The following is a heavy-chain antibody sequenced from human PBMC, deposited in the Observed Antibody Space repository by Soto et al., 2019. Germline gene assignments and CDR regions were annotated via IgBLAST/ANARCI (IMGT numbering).Heavy chain of an antibody. Sequence: SETLSLTCTVSGGSISSYYWSWIRQPPGKGLEWIGHIYYSGSTNYNPSLKSRVTISVDTSKNQFSLKLSSVTAADTAVYYCARADIVATMAFDPWGQGTLVTVSS. CDR1: GGSISSYY. V-gene: IGHV4-59*01. J-gene: IGHJ5*02. D-gene: IGHD5-12*01. CDR3: ARADIVATMAFDP. CDR2: IYYSGST.